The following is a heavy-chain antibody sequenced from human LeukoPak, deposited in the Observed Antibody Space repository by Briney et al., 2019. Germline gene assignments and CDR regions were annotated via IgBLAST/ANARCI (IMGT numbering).Heavy chain of an antibody. Sequence: SETLSLTCTVSGGSNSSGDYYWSWIRQPPGKGLEWIGCIYYSGSTYYNPSLKSRVTISVDTSKNQFSLKLSSVTAADTAVYYCAREEFYYGSGSYYYYGMDVWGKGTTVTVSS. CDR3: AREEFYYGSGSYYYYGMDV. CDR1: GGSNSSGDYY. D-gene: IGHD3-10*01. V-gene: IGHV4-30-4*01. CDR2: IYYSGST. J-gene: IGHJ6*04.